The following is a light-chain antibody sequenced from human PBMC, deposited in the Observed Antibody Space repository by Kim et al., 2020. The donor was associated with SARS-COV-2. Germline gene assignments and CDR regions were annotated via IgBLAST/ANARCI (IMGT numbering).Light chain of an antibody. V-gene: IGLV1-44*01. CDR3: ATWDDSLYGRV. CDR2: GDD. CDR1: SSSIGTNP. Sequence: GQSVFISCSGSSSSIGTNPISWYQQLPGKAPKLLIYGDDQRPSGVPDRFSGSKSGSSASLAISGLQSGDDADYFCATWDDSLYGRVFGGGTQLTVL. J-gene: IGLJ3*02.